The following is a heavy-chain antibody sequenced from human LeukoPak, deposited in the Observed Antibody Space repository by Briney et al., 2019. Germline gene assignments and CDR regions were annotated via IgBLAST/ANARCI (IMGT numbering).Heavy chain of an antibody. V-gene: IGHV1-69*13. CDR3: SLGTALSSWSYNWFDP. D-gene: IGHD6-13*01. J-gene: IGHJ5*02. CDR2: IIPIFGTA. CDR1: GYTFTSYG. Sequence: GASVKVSCKASGYTFTSYGISWVRQAPGQGLEWMGGIIPIFGTANYAQKFQGRVTITADESTSTAYMELSSLRSEDTAVYYCSLGTALSSWSYNWFDPWGQGTLVTVSS.